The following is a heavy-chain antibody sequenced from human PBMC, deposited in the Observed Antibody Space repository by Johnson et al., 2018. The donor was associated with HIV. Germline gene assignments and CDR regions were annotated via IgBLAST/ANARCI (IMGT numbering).Heavy chain of an antibody. D-gene: IGHD5-24*01. J-gene: IGHJ3*02. V-gene: IGHV3-64*01. CDR3: ARGMARIAFDI. CDR1: GFTFSSYA. Sequence: VQLVESGGGVVQPGGSLRLSCAASGFTFSSYAMHWVRQAPGKGLEYVSAISSNGGSTYYANSVKGRFTISRDNSKNTLYLQMNSLRAEDTAVYYCARGMARIAFDIWGQGTLVTVSS. CDR2: ISSNGGST.